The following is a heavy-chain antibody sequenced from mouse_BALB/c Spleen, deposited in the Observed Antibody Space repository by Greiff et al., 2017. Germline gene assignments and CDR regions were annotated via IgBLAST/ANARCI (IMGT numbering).Heavy chain of an antibody. CDR1: GFTFSSYA. V-gene: IGHV5-9-3*01. Sequence: EVQVVESGGGLVKPGGSLKLSCAASGFTFSSYAMSWVRQTPEKRLEWVANISSGCSYTYYPDSVKGRFTISRDNAKNTLYLQMSSLRSEDTAMYCCARQDGSPDHRGQGTTRTVPP. CDR3: ARQDGSPDH. J-gene: IGHJ2*01. D-gene: IGHD2-3*01. CDR2: ISSGCSYT.